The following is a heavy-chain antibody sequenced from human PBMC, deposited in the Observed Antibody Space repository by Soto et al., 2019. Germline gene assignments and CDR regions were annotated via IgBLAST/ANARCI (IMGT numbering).Heavy chain of an antibody. D-gene: IGHD6-13*01. CDR1: GGSMSSFS. CDR3: ARDSRESSRWYYCRGMDV. CDR2: IHYSGST. Sequence: QVQLQESGPGLVKPSETLSLTCTVSGGSMSSFSWSWIRQSPGKGLEWIGHIHYSGSTNYNPSLKSRVTISVDTSKNQFSLKVSSVAATDTAVYFCARDSRESSRWYYCRGMDVWVQGTAVTVSS. V-gene: IGHV4-59*01. J-gene: IGHJ6*02.